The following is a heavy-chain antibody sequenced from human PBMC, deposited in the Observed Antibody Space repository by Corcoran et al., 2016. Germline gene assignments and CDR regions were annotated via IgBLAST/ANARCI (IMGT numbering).Heavy chain of an antibody. Sequence: EVQLVESGGGLVKPGGSLRLSCAASGFTFSNAWMSWVRQAPGKGLEWVGRIKSKTDGGTTDYAAPVKGRFTISRDDSKNTLDLQMNRLKTEGTAGYYCSRGLGGWGQGTLVTVSS. J-gene: IGHJ4*02. D-gene: IGHD3-16*01. CDR1: GFTFSNAW. CDR2: IKSKTDGGTT. CDR3: SRGLGG. V-gene: IGHV3-15*01.